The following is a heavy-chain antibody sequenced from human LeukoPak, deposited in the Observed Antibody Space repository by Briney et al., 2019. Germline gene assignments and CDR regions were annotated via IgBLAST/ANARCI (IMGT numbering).Heavy chain of an antibody. J-gene: IGHJ5*02. CDR1: GGSISSGGYY. CDR3: ASFFPSYYDFWSGYKADNWFGP. Sequence: PSETLSLTCTVSGGSISSGGYYWSWIRQHPGKGLEWIGYIYYSGSTYYNPSLKSRVTISVDTSKNQFSLKLSSVTAADTAVYYCASFFPSYYDFWSGYKADNWFGPWGQGTLVTVSS. D-gene: IGHD3-3*01. CDR2: IYYSGST. V-gene: IGHV4-31*03.